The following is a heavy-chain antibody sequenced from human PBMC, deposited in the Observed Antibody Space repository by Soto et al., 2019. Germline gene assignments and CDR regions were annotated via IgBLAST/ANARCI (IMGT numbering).Heavy chain of an antibody. D-gene: IGHD3-3*01. J-gene: IGHJ6*02. CDR2: IYYSGST. V-gene: IGHV4-39*01. CDR3: ARRRGYDFWSGYFSGYYGMDV. CDR1: GSSMSSSSYY. Sequence: PSESLSLTCSVSGSSMSSSSYYWGWIRQPPRTGLERIRSIYYSGSTYYNPSLKSRVTISVDTSKNQFSLKLSSVTAADTAVYYCARRRGYDFWSGYFSGYYGMDVWGQGTTVTVSS.